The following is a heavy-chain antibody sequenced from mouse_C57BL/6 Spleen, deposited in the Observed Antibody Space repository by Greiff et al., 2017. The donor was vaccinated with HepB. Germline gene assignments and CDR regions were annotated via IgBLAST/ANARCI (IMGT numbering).Heavy chain of an antibody. V-gene: IGHV1-81*01. CDR1: GYTFTSYG. Sequence: VQLQQSGAELARPGASVKLSCKASGYTFTSYGISWVKQRTGQGLEWIGEIYPRSGNTYYNEKFKGKATLTADKSSSTAYMELRSLTSEDSAVYFCARREGAYYSNYYAMDYWGQGTSVTVSS. CDR3: ARREGAYYSNYYAMDY. CDR2: IYPRSGNT. J-gene: IGHJ4*01. D-gene: IGHD2-5*01.